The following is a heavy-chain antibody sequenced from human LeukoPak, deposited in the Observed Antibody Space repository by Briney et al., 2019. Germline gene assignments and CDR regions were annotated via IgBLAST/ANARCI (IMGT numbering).Heavy chain of an antibody. CDR3: ARRVYSGSYNWYFDL. CDR1: GGSVSNGSYY. D-gene: IGHD1-26*01. CDR2: IYHSGST. J-gene: IGHJ2*01. Sequence: SETLSLTCTVSGGSVSNGSYYWGWIRQPPGKGLEWIGSIYHSGSTYNNPSLKSRVTISVDTSKNQFSPKLSSVTAPDTAVYYCARRVYSGSYNWYFDLWSRGTLVTVSS. V-gene: IGHV4-39*01.